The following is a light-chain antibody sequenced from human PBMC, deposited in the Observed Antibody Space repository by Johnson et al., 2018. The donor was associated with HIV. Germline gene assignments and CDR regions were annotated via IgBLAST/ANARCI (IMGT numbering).Light chain of an antibody. CDR1: SSNIGNNY. Sequence: QSVLTQPPSVSAAPGQKVTISCSGSSSNIGNNYVSWYQQLPGTAPKVLIHENNKRPSWIPDRFSASKSGTSATLGITGLQTGDEADYYCGTWDSSLSAYVFGTGTKVTVL. J-gene: IGLJ1*01. V-gene: IGLV1-51*02. CDR2: ENN. CDR3: GTWDSSLSAYV.